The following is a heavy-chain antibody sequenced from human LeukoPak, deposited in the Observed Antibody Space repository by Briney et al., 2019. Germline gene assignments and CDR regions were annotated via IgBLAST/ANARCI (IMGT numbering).Heavy chain of an antibody. CDR2: ISSSSSYI. CDR3: ARVRRFNSSGYYPFDY. D-gene: IGHD3-22*01. V-gene: IGHV3-21*01. CDR1: GFTSSSYS. Sequence: GGSLRLSCAASGFTSSSYSMNWVRQAPGPGLEWVSSISSSSSYIYYADSVKGRFTISRDNAKNSLYLQMNSLRAEDTAVYYCARVRRFNSSGYYPFDYWGQGTLVTVSS. J-gene: IGHJ4*02.